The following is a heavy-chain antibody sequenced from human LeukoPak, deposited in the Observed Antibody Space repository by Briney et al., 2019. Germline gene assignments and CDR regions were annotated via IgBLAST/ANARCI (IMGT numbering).Heavy chain of an antibody. D-gene: IGHD2-2*02. CDR3: ARCRPAAISNWFDP. J-gene: IGHJ5*02. V-gene: IGHV1-2*02. CDR1: GYTFTGYY. CDR2: INPNSGGT. Sequence: ASVKVSCKASGYTFTGYYMHWVRQAPGQGLEWMGWINPNSGGTNYVQKFQGRVTMTRDTSISTAYMELSRLRSDDTAVYYCARCRPAAISNWFDPWGQGTLVTVSS.